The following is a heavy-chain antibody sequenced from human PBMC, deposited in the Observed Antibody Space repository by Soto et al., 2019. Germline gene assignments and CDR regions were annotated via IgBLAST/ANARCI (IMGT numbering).Heavy chain of an antibody. CDR3: ARDLKVAGTNSFYYYGMDV. D-gene: IGHD6-19*01. V-gene: IGHV3-21*01. J-gene: IGHJ6*02. CDR2: ISRSSRNI. Sequence: EVQLVESGGGLVKPGGPLTLSCAASGFTFSNYTMNWVRQAPGKGLEWVSSISRSSRNIYYADSVKGRFTISRDNAKNALYQHMNSMRAGDTAVYYCARDLKVAGTNSFYYYGMDVWGQGTTVTVSS. CDR1: GFTFSNYT.